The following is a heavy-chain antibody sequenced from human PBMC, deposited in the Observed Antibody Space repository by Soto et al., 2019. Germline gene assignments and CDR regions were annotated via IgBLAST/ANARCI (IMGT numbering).Heavy chain of an antibody. CDR1: GGSISSVGYY. V-gene: IGHV4-31*03. CDR3: ARDRLGYCSSTSCSRGFDP. CDR2: IYYSGST. D-gene: IGHD2-2*01. J-gene: IGHJ5*02. Sequence: LSLTCTVSGGSISSVGYYWSWIRQHPGKGLEWIGYIYYSGSTYYNPSLKSRVTISVDTSKNQFSLKLSSVTAADTAVYYCARDRLGYCSSTSCSRGFDPWGQGTLVTVSS.